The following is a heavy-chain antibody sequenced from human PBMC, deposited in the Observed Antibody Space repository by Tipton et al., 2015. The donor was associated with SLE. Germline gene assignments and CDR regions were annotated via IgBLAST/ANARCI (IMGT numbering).Heavy chain of an antibody. CDR3: ARERCCGYGDYDGYYYYGMDV. CDR1: GFTFSSYW. V-gene: IGHV3-7*01. D-gene: IGHD4-17*01. CDR2: IKQDGSEK. J-gene: IGHJ6*02. Sequence: SLRLSYAASGFTFSSYWMSWVRQAPGKGLEWVANIKQDGSEKYYVDSVKGRFTISRDNAKNSLYLQMKSLRAEDTAVYYCARERCCGYGDYDGYYYYGMDVWGQGTTVTVSS.